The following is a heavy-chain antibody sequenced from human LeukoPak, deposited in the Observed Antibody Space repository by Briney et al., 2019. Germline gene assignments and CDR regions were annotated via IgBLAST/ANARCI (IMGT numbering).Heavy chain of an antibody. D-gene: IGHD6-13*01. V-gene: IGHV1-2*02. CDR1: GYTFTGYY. CDR3: AREIAAAGTNGNQDDY. J-gene: IGHJ4*02. CDR2: INPNSGGT. Sequence: ASVKVSCKASGYTFTGYYMHWVRQAPGQGLEWMGWINPNSGGTNYAQKFQGRVTMTRDMSTSTVYMELSSLRSEDTAVYYCAREIAAAGTNGNQDDYWGQGTLVTVSS.